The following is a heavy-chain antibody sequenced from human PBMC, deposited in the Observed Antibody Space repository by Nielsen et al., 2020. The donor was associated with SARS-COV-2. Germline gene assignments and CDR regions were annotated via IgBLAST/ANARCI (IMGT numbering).Heavy chain of an antibody. V-gene: IGHV1-8*01. CDR1: GYTFTSYD. CDR3: ARSYSSGWYWFDP. D-gene: IGHD6-19*01. Sequence: ASVKVSCKASGYTFTSYDINWVRQATGQGLEWMGWMNPNSGNTDYAQKFQGRVTMTRDTSISTAYMELSRLRSGDTAVYYCARSYSSGWYWFDPWGQGTLVTVSS. CDR2: MNPNSGNT. J-gene: IGHJ5*02.